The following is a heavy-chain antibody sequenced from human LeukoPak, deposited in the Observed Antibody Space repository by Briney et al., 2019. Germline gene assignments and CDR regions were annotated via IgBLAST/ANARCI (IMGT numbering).Heavy chain of an antibody. CDR1: GFTFSSYW. CDR3: ARFHSYGPDNWFDP. V-gene: IGHV3-7*03. CDR2: INHNGNVN. D-gene: IGHD3-16*01. J-gene: IGHJ5*02. Sequence: QPGGSLRLSCAASGFTFSSYWMNWARQAPGKGLEWVASINHNGNVNYYVDSVKGRFTISRDNAKNSLYLQMSNLRAEDTAVYYCARFHSYGPDNWFDPWGQGTLVTVSS.